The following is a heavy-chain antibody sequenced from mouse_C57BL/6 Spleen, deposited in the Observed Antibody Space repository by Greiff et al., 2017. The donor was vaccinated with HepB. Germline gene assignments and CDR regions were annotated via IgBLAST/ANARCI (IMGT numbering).Heavy chain of an antibody. V-gene: IGHV1-74*01. D-gene: IGHD6-5*01. CDR3: APLSSYFDY. Sequence: QVQLKQPGAELVKPGASVKVSCKASGYTFTSYWMHWVKQRPGQGLEWIGRIHPSDSDTNYNQKFKGKSTLTVDQSSSTAYMQLSSLTSEDSAVYYCAPLSSYFDYWGQGTTLTVSS. CDR1: GYTFTSYW. CDR2: IHPSDSDT. J-gene: IGHJ2*01.